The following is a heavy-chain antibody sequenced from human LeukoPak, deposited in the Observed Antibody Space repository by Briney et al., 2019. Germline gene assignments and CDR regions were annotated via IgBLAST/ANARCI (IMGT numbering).Heavy chain of an antibody. CDR3: TKAVGGGRXAXDV. Sequence: PGGSLRLSCVASGMSFRHHAMNWVRQAPGKGLEWVSSIFDSGAPSYYADSVKGRFTISRDNARDTFYLQMESLRAEDSATYYCTKAVGGGRXAXDVWGQGTGVIVSS. D-gene: IGHD3-16*01. V-gene: IGHV3-23*01. CDR1: GMSFRHHA. J-gene: IGHJ3*01. CDR2: IFDSGAPS.